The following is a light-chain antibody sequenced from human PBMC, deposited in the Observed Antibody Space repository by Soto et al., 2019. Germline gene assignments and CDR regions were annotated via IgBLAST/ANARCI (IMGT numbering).Light chain of an antibody. CDR2: GLS. CDR3: QQYYDWPT. J-gene: IGKJ1*01. CDR1: QSVSTN. Sequence: EIVMTQSPTTLSVSPGERATLSCRASQSVSTNLAWYQQKPGQVPSPLIYGLSIRAPGVPARFSVSGSGTEFTLTISSLQSEDFAVYFCQQYYDWPTFGQGTKVDIK. V-gene: IGKV3-15*01.